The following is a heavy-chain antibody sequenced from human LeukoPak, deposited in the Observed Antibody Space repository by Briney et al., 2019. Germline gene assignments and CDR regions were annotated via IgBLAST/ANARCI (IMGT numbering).Heavy chain of an antibody. CDR1: GYTFTGYY. Sequence: ASVKVSCKASGYTFTGYYMHWVRQAPGQGLEWMGWINPNSGGTNYAQKFQGRVTVTRDTSISTAYMELSRLRSDDTAVYYCARGAYRIAVAGYYFDYWGQGTLVTVSS. V-gene: IGHV1-2*02. CDR2: INPNSGGT. D-gene: IGHD6-19*01. J-gene: IGHJ4*02. CDR3: ARGAYRIAVAGYYFDY.